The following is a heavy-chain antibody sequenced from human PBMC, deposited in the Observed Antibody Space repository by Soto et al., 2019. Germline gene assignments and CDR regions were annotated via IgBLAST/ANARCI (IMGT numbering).Heavy chain of an antibody. J-gene: IGHJ4*02. V-gene: IGHV4-39*01. Sequence: SETLSLTCTVSGGSVSSNYYYWGWIRQPPGKGLEWIGTISYSGTTYYNPSLKSRVAMSVDTSKNQFSLKLSSVTAADTAVYYCARLIWNTAARLSHFSYWGQGTLVTVSS. CDR2: ISYSGTT. CDR1: GGSVSSNYYY. CDR3: ARLIWNTAARLSHFSY. D-gene: IGHD6-6*01.